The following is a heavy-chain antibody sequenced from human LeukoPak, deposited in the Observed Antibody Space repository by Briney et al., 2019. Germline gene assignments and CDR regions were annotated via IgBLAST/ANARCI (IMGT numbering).Heavy chain of an antibody. J-gene: IGHJ4*02. CDR1: GGSISSSSYY. Sequence: PSETLSLTCTVSGGSISSSSYYWGWIRQPPGKGLEWIGSIYYSGSTYYNPSLKSRVTISVDTSKNQFSLKLSSVTAADTAVYYCARIPTVTFFDYWGQGTLVTVSS. CDR2: IYYSGST. V-gene: IGHV4-39*07. CDR3: ARIPTVTFFDY. D-gene: IGHD4-17*01.